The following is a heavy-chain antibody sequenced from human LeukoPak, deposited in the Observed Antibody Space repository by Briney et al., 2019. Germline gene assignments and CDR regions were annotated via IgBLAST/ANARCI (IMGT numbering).Heavy chain of an antibody. D-gene: IGHD5-12*01. CDR3: AREEVWVATIYPFDI. Sequence: SETLSLTCTVSGGTISSSTYYWGWIRQPPGRGLEWIGSIYYNGNTYYNPSLRSRVSISVDTSKKQFSLKLNSVTAADTAVYYCAREEVWVATIYPFDIWGQGTMVTVSS. J-gene: IGHJ3*02. V-gene: IGHV4-39*07. CDR2: IYYNGNT. CDR1: GGTISSSTYY.